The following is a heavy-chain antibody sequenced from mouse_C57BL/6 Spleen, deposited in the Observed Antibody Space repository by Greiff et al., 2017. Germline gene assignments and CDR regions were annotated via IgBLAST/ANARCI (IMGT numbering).Heavy chain of an antibody. D-gene: IGHD1-1*01. Sequence: QVQLQQSDAELVKPGASVKISCKVSGYTFTDHTIHWMKQRPEQGLEWIGYIYPRDGSTKYNEKFKGKATLTADKSSSTAYMQLNSLTSEDSAVYFCARGGYYGSSYWYVDVWGTGTTVTVSS. V-gene: IGHV1-78*01. CDR3: ARGGYYGSSYWYVDV. CDR1: GYTFTDHT. J-gene: IGHJ1*03. CDR2: IYPRDGST.